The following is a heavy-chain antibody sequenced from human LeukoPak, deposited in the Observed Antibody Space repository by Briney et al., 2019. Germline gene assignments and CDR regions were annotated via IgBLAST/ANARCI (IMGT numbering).Heavy chain of an antibody. J-gene: IGHJ4*02. D-gene: IGHD3-10*01. Sequence: SQTLSLTCAISGDSVSSNSAAWNWIRQSPSRGLEWLGRTYYRSKWYNDYAVSVKSRITINPYTSKNQFSLQLNSVTPEDTAVYYCARASLLVWFGELLSPFDYWGQGTLVTVSS. V-gene: IGHV6-1*01. CDR1: GDSVSSNSAA. CDR2: TYYRSKWYN. CDR3: ARASLLVWFGELLSPFDY.